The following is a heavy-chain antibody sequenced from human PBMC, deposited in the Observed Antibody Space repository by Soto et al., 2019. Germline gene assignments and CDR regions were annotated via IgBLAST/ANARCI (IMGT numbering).Heavy chain of an antibody. D-gene: IGHD3-3*01. CDR2: IKGDGITT. V-gene: IGHV3-74*01. Sequence: EVQLVDSGGGLVQPGGSLRLSCAASGFTFSSYWIHWVRQAPGEGLVWVSRIKGDGITTNYADSVKGRFTISRDYAKNTGFLQMNSLRAEDTAVYYCARGAFGACYLDYWGQGTLVTVSS. CDR3: ARGAFGACYLDY. CDR1: GFTFSSYW. J-gene: IGHJ4*02.